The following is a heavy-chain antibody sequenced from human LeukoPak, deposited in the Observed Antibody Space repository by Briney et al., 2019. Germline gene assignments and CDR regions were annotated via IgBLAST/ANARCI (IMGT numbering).Heavy chain of an antibody. CDR1: GGSISSHY. D-gene: IGHD2-2*01. Sequence: SETLSLTCTVSGGSISSHYWSWIRQPPGKGLEWIGYIYYSGSTNYNPSLKSRVTISVDTSKNQFSLKLSSVTAADTAVYYCARMSQLPHRGSFDYWGQGTLVTVSS. V-gene: IGHV4-59*11. J-gene: IGHJ4*02. CDR3: ARMSQLPHRGSFDY. CDR2: IYYSGST.